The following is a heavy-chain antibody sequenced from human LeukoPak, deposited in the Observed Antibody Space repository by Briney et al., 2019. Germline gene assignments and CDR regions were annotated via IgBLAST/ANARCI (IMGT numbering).Heavy chain of an antibody. CDR1: GYTLTELS. Sequence: ASVKVSCKVSGYTLTELSMHWVRQAPGKGLEWMGGFDPEDGETIYAQKFQGRVTMTEDTSTDTAYMELSSLRSEDTAVYYCATPPYYYDSSGYEVDYWGQGTLVTVSS. CDR2: FDPEDGET. CDR3: ATPPYYYDSSGYEVDY. D-gene: IGHD3-22*01. V-gene: IGHV1-24*01. J-gene: IGHJ4*02.